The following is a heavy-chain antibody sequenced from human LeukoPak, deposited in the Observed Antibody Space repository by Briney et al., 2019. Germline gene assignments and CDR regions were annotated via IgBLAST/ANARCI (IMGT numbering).Heavy chain of an antibody. CDR1: GYTFTSYY. J-gene: IGHJ4*02. D-gene: IGHD2/OR15-2a*01. Sequence: SVKVSCKASGYTFTSYYMHWVRQAPGQGLEWMGIINPSGGSTSYTQKFKGRCTMTRDTSTTTVYMELSSLRLKDTAVYYCARHKEVGDYYYFDYWGQGTLVTVSS. CDR2: INPSGGST. CDR3: ARHKEVGDYYYFDY. V-gene: IGHV1-46*01.